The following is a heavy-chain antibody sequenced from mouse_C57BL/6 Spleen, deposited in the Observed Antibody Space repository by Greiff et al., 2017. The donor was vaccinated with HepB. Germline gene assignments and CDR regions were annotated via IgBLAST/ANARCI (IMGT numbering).Heavy chain of an antibody. CDR3: AKNYGSSYGGYFDV. J-gene: IGHJ1*03. CDR2: IYPGSGNT. CDR1: GYSFTSYY. V-gene: IGHV1-66*01. D-gene: IGHD1-1*01. Sequence: QVQLQQSGPELVKPGASVKISCKASGYSFTSYYIHWVKQRPGQGLEWIGWIYPGSGNTKYNEKFKGKATLTADTSSSTAYMQLSSLTSEDSAVYYGAKNYGSSYGGYFDVWGTGTTVTVSS.